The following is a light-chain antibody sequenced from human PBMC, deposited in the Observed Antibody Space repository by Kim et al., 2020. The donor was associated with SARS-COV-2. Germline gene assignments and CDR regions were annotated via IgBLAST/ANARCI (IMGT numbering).Light chain of an antibody. CDR2: GAS. V-gene: IGKV3-20*01. CDR3: QHYGSSFT. Sequence: PGERATLSCRASGTVTTSYLAWYQQKPGQAPRLVIYGASRRATGIPNRFSGSRSWTAFTLTINRLEPEDFATYYCQHYGSSFTFGQGTKLEI. CDR1: GTVTTSY. J-gene: IGKJ2*01.